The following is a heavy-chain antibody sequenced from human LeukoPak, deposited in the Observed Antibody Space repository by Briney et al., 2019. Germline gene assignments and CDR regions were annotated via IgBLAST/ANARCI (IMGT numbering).Heavy chain of an antibody. CDR1: GYTFTGYY. CDR2: INPNSGGT. D-gene: IGHD2-2*01. V-gene: IGHV1-2*02. CDR3: ARDGGYCSSTNCYAENSFDY. Sequence: ASVKVSCKASGYTFTGYYMHWVRQAPGQGLEWMGWINPNSGGTNYAQKFQGRVTVTRDTSISTAYMELSRLRSDDTAVYYCARDGGYCSSTNCYAENSFDYWGQGTLVTVSS. J-gene: IGHJ4*02.